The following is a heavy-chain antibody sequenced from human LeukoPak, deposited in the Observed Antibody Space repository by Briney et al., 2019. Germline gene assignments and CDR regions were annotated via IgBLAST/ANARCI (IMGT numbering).Heavy chain of an antibody. D-gene: IGHD3-22*01. Sequence: GGSLRLSCAASGFTFDDYAMHWVRQAPGKGLEWVSGISWNSGSIGYADSVKGRFTISRDNAENSLYLQMNSLRAEDTALYYCAKAGWRYYDSSGYYFDYWGQGTLVTVSS. V-gene: IGHV3-9*01. J-gene: IGHJ4*02. CDR3: AKAGWRYYDSSGYYFDY. CDR2: ISWNSGSI. CDR1: GFTFDDYA.